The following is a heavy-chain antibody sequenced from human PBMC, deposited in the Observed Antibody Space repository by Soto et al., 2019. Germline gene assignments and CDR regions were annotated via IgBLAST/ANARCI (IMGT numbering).Heavy chain of an antibody. CDR2: INAGNGNT. CDR1: GYTFTSYA. J-gene: IGHJ6*02. CDR3: ASDLALDV. V-gene: IGHV1-3*01. Sequence: QVQLVQSGAEVKKPGASVKVSCKASGYTFTSYAMHWVRQAPGQRLEWMGWINAGNGNTKYSPKFQGRVTITRDTSASTAYMELSSLRSEDTAVYSCASDLALDVWGQGTTVTVSS. D-gene: IGHD2-21*01.